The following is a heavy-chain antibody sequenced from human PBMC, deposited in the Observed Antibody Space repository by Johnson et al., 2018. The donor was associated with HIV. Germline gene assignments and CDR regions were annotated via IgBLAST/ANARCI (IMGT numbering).Heavy chain of an antibody. Sequence: EVQLVESGGGLVQPGGSLRLSCAASGFTVSSNYMSWVRQAPGQGLEWVSRINSDGSSTSYADSVQGRFTISRDNSKNTLYLQMNSLRAEDTAVYYCAKVTLGIGAFDIWGQGTMVTVSS. D-gene: IGHD7-27*01. CDR3: AKVTLGIGAFDI. CDR1: GFTVSSNY. J-gene: IGHJ3*02. CDR2: INSDGSST. V-gene: IGHV3-23*04.